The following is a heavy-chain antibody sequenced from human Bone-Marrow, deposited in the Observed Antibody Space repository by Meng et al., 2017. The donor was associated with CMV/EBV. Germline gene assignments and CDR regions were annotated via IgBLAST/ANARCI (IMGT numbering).Heavy chain of an antibody. Sequence: CAASGFTVSSNYMIWVRQAPGKGLEWVSVISTDGSTSSADSLKGRFTISRDNSKNTLYLQMNSLRVEDTAVYYCARIMSPWNDWPLDYWGQGTLVTVSS. CDR3: ARIMSPWNDWPLDY. CDR1: GFTVSSNY. J-gene: IGHJ4*02. CDR2: ISTDGST. D-gene: IGHD1-1*01. V-gene: IGHV3-66*01.